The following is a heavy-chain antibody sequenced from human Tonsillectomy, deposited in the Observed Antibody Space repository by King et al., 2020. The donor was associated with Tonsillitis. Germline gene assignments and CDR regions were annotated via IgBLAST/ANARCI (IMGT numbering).Heavy chain of an antibody. J-gene: IGHJ4*02. D-gene: IGHD6-19*01. CDR2: ISTSSSYK. V-gene: IGHV3-21*01. Sequence: VQLVESGGGLVKPGGSLRLSCAASGFTFSSYSMNWVRQAPGKGLEWVSSISTSSSYKYYADSVKGRFTISRDNAKNSLYLQMNSLRAEDTAVYYCARYVYPLEAVAGTASDYWGQGTLVTVSS. CDR3: ARYVYPLEAVAGTASDY. CDR1: GFTFSSYS.